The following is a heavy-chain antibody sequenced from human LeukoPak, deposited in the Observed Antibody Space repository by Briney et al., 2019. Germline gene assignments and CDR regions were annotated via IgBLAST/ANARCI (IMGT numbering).Heavy chain of an antibody. J-gene: IGHJ3*02. CDR1: GYSISSGYS. CDR2: FYHSGNT. Sequence: ASETLSLTCTVSGYSISSGYSWGWIRQPPGKGLEWIGSFYHSGNTYYNPSLKSRVTISVDTSKNQFSLKLSSVTAADTAVYYCARGPPRSITIFGVVLSGSPYAFDIWGQGTMVTVSS. D-gene: IGHD3-3*01. V-gene: IGHV4-38-2*02. CDR3: ARGPPRSITIFGVVLSGSPYAFDI.